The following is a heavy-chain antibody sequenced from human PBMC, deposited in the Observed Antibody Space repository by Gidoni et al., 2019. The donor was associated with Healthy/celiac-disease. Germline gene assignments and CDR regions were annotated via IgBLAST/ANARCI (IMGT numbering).Heavy chain of an antibody. Sequence: QVQLVQSGAEVKKPGASVTVSCKASGSTFTSYYMHWVRQAPGQGLEWMGIINPSGGSTSYAQKFQGRVTMTRDTSTSTVYMELSSLRAEDTAVYYCARGRLGLRQEYYFDYWGQGTLVTVSS. CDR1: GSTFTSYY. V-gene: IGHV1-46*01. CDR3: ARGRLGLRQEYYFDY. J-gene: IGHJ4*02. D-gene: IGHD5-12*01. CDR2: INPSGGST.